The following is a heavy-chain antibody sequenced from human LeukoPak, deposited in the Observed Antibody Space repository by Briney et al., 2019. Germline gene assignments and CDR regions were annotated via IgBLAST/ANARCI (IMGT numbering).Heavy chain of an antibody. CDR3: VYYDSSGYYYGRLRY. CDR1: GCTFTDHA. Sequence: PGGSLGLSCAASGCTFTDHAMSWVRQTPDKGLEWVSRIHADGGSTLYADSMKGRFTISRDNSKNTLFLQMNSLRADDTGLYFCVYYDSSGYYYGRLRYWGQGTPVTVSS. D-gene: IGHD3-22*01. V-gene: IGHV3-23*01. J-gene: IGHJ4*02. CDR2: IHADGGST.